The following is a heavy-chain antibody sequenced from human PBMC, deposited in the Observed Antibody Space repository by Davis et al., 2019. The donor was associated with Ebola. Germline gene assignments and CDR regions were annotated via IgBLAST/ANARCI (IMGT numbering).Heavy chain of an antibody. CDR1: GGSVSSGSYY. V-gene: IGHV4-61*01. Sequence: PSETLSLTCTVSGGSVSSGSYYWSWIRQPPGKGLEWIGYIYYSGSTNYNPSLKSRVTISVDTSKNQFSLKLSSVTAADTAVYYCARGDFMLPLYWGQGTLVTVSS. CDR2: IYYSGST. J-gene: IGHJ4*02. CDR3: ARGDFMLPLY. D-gene: IGHD3-16*01.